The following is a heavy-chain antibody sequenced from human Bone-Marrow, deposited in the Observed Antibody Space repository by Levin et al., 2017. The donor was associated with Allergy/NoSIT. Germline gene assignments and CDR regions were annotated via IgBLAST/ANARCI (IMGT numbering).Heavy chain of an antibody. CDR2: INQRGTA. V-gene: IGHV4-4*02. J-gene: IGHJ5*02. CDR3: ARINQASGFKNWFDP. CDR1: GVSIDTYNW. Sequence: SSETLSLTCEVSGVSIDTYNWWTWVRQPPGKGLQWIGQINQRGTASYNSSLRSRVLMSVDKSTNQFSLMVNSVTAADTAVYYCARINQASGFKNWFDPWGPGILVAVS. D-gene: IGHD6-25*01.